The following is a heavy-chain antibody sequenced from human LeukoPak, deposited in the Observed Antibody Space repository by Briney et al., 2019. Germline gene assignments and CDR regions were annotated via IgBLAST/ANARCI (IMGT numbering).Heavy chain of an antibody. V-gene: IGHV3-48*03. CDR3: ARALNDYGDYVFDY. CDR2: ISSSSTTI. J-gene: IGHJ4*02. Sequence: GGSLRLSCAASGFTFISYEMNWVRQAPGKGLEWISYISSSSTTIYYADSVKGRFTISRDNAENSLYLQMNSLRAEDTAVYYCARALNDYGDYVFDYWGQGTLVTVSS. CDR1: GFTFISYE. D-gene: IGHD4-17*01.